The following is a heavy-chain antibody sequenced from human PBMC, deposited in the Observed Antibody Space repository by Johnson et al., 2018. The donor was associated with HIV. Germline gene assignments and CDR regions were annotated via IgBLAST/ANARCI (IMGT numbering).Heavy chain of an antibody. CDR1: GFTFSSYA. CDR3: ARVPTSSGYHDAFDI. CDR2: ISYDGSNK. J-gene: IGHJ3*02. Sequence: QVQLVESGGGVVRPGESLRLSCAASGFTFSSYAMHWVRQAPGKGLEWVAVISYDGSNKYYADSVKGRFTISRDNSKNTLYLQMNSLRAEDTAVYYCARVPTSSGYHDAFDIWGQGTMVTVSS. V-gene: IGHV3-30*04. D-gene: IGHD3-22*01.